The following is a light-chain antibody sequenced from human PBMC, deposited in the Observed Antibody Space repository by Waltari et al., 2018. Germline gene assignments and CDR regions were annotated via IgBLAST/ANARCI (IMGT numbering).Light chain of an antibody. V-gene: IGKV3-15*01. Sequence: LVMTQSPATLSVSPGARATLSCRASQSVSSNLAWYQQKPGQAPRLLIYGASTRATGIPARFSGSGSGTEFTLTISSMQSEDFAVYYCQQYNNWPSLTFGGGTKVEIK. J-gene: IGKJ4*01. CDR2: GAS. CDR3: QQYNNWPSLT. CDR1: QSVSSN.